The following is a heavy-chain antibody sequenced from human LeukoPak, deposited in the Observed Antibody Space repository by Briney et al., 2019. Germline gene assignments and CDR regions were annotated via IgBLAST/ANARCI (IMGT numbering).Heavy chain of an antibody. CDR2: IYTSGST. CDR1: GGSISSHY. D-gene: IGHD6-13*01. J-gene: IGHJ6*02. V-gene: IGHV4-4*07. Sequence: SETLSLTCTVSGGSISSHYWSWIRQPPGKGLEWIGRIYTSGSTNYNPSLKSRVTMSVDTSKNQFSLKLSSVTAADTAVYYCARDLQQLVRNYYYGMDVWGQGTTVTVSS. CDR3: ARDLQQLVRNYYYGMDV.